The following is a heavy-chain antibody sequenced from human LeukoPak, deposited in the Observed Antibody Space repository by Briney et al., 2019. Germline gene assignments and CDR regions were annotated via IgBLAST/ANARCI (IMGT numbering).Heavy chain of an antibody. CDR1: GFTFSNCW. D-gene: IGHD6-13*01. Sequence: GSLRLSCAASGFTFSNCWMNWVRQAPGRGLEWVANVKQDGSETHYVDSVIGRFTISRDNAKNLLYLEMSSLRGEDTAVYYCASDPDSTIWPQYFQHWGQGALVTVSS. CDR2: VKQDGSET. CDR3: ASDPDSTIWPQYFQH. V-gene: IGHV3-7*04. J-gene: IGHJ1*01.